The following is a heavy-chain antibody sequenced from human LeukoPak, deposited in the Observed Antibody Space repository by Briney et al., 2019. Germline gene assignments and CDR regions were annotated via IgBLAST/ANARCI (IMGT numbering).Heavy chain of an antibody. CDR2: INAGNGNT. CDR3: ARGSPTSKLLWFGNFDY. D-gene: IGHD3-10*01. Sequence: VAPVKVSCKASGYTFTSYAMHWVRQAPGQRLEWMGWINAGNGNTKYSQKFQGRVTITRDTSASTAYMELSSLRSEDTAVYYSARGSPTSKLLWFGNFDYWGQGTLVTVSS. CDR1: GYTFTSYA. V-gene: IGHV1-3*01. J-gene: IGHJ4*02.